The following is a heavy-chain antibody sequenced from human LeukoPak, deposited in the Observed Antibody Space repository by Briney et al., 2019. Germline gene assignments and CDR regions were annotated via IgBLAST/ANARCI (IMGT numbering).Heavy chain of an antibody. D-gene: IGHD1-26*01. Sequence: PGGSLRLSCAASGFTFSTYAMSWVRQAPGKGLEWVSAISGSGGSTYYADSVKGRFTISRDNSKNTLYLQMNSLRAEDTAVYYCAKYSGNTYYYYYMDVWGKGTTVTVSS. V-gene: IGHV3-23*01. J-gene: IGHJ6*03. CDR2: ISGSGGST. CDR1: GFTFSTYA. CDR3: AKYSGNTYYYYYMDV.